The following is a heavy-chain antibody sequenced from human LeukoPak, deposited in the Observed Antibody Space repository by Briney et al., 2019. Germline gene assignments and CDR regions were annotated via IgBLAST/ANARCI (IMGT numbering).Heavy chain of an antibody. CDR2: IKEDGSEK. CDR1: GFTFSTYW. D-gene: IGHD3-16*01. V-gene: IGHV3-7*05. CDR3: ARDWGWFDT. Sequence: GGSLRLSCEASGFTFSTYWMIWVRQAPGKGLEWVANIKEDGSEKYYVDSVKGRFTISRDNAKKSLYLQMNSLRVDDTAVYYFARDWGWFDTWGQGTLVTVS. J-gene: IGHJ5*02.